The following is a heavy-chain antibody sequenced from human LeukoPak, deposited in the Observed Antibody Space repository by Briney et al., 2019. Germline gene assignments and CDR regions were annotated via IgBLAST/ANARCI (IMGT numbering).Heavy chain of an antibody. J-gene: IGHJ5*02. CDR3: ARGSSSRWFDP. Sequence: PGRSLRLSCAASGFTFSSYGMHWVRQAPGKGLEWVAVISYDGSNKYYADSVKGRFTISRDNSKNTLYLQMNSLRAEDTAVYYCARGSSSRWFDPWGQGTLVTVSS. V-gene: IGHV3-30*03. CDR1: GFTFSSYG. D-gene: IGHD6-6*01. CDR2: ISYDGSNK.